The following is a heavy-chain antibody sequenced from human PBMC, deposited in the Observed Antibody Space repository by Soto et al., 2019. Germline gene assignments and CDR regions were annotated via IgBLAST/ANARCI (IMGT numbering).Heavy chain of an antibody. Sequence: GGSLRLSCAASGFTFSSYAMSWVRQAPGKGLEWVSAISGSGGSTYYADSVKGRFTISRDNSKNTLYLQMNSLRAEDTAVYYCAKDLIAARRGPIDYWGQGTLVTVSS. CDR3: AKDLIAARRGPIDY. D-gene: IGHD6-6*01. CDR1: GFTFSSYA. V-gene: IGHV3-23*01. CDR2: ISGSGGST. J-gene: IGHJ4*02.